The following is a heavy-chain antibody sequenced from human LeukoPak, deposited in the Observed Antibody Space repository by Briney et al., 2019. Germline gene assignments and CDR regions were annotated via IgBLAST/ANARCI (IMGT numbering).Heavy chain of an antibody. V-gene: IGHV4-30-2*01. Sequence: SETLSLTCVVSGGSISSDGYSWSWIRQPPGKGLEWIGYIYHSGGTSYNPSLKSRVTISVDRSKNQFSLKLSSVTAADTAVYYCARLNSGSSVGLTFDYWGQGTLVTVSS. CDR3: ARLNSGSSVGLTFDY. J-gene: IGHJ4*02. CDR1: GGSISSDGYS. D-gene: IGHD1-26*01. CDR2: IYHSGGT.